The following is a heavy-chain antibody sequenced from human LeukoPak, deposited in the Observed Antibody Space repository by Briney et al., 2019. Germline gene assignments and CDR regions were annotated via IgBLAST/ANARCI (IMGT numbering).Heavy chain of an antibody. Sequence: GGSLRLSCVASGFTFSSYSMNWVRQAPGKGLEWVSFISSSSSYIYYADSVKGRFTISRDNAKNSLYLQMNSLRAEDTAVYYCAKDRGAVAGRAFAYWGQGTLVTVSS. D-gene: IGHD6-19*01. CDR3: AKDRGAVAGRAFAY. CDR1: GFTFSSYS. CDR2: ISSSSSYI. V-gene: IGHV3-21*01. J-gene: IGHJ4*02.